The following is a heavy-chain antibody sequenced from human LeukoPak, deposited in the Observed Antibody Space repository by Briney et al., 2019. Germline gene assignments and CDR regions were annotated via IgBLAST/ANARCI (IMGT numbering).Heavy chain of an antibody. Sequence: PGGPLRLSCAASGFTFSNAWMSWVRQAPGKGLEWVGRIKSKTDGGTTDYAAPVKGRFTISRDDSKNTLYLQMKSLKTEDTAVYYCTTAFIATGIWIDYWGQGTLVTVSS. CDR2: IKSKTDGGTT. V-gene: IGHV3-15*01. D-gene: IGHD1-26*01. CDR3: TTAFIATGIWIDY. CDR1: GFTFSNAW. J-gene: IGHJ4*02.